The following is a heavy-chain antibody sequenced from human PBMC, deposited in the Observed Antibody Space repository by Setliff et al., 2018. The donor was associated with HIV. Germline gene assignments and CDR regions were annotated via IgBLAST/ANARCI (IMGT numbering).Heavy chain of an antibody. D-gene: IGHD6-19*01. CDR1: GASVTSHY. CDR3: ARGLSSGWYGYWYFDL. V-gene: IGHV4-59*08. Sequence: PSETLTLTCTVSGASVTSHYWTWIRQPPGKGLEWIGYVHYSESPSYNPSLQSRVTMSVDRSKNQFSLKLSSVTAADTAVYYCARGLSSGWYGYWYFDLWGRGTLVTVSS. CDR2: VHYSESP. J-gene: IGHJ2*01.